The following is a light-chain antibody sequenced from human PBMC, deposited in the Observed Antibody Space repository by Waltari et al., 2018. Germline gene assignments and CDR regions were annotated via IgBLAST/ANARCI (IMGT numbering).Light chain of an antibody. CDR2: TTS. CDR1: TGAVTSRPY. J-gene: IGLJ3*02. CDR3: ILFYGAAWV. Sequence: QTVVTQEPSLTVPPGGTVPPPCPSSTGAVTSRPYPGWFQQKPGQPPRTLIYTTSNKHSWTPARFSGSLLEGKATLTLSGVQPEDEADYYCILFYGAAWVFGGGTRLTVL. V-gene: IGLV7-43*01.